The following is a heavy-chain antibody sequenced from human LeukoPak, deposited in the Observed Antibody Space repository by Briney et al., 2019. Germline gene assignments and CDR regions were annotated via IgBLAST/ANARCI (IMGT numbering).Heavy chain of an antibody. J-gene: IGHJ4*02. CDR2: ISSGSSTI. D-gene: IGHD5-12*01. CDR1: GFTFSSYS. Sequence: HPGGSLRRSCAASGFTFSSYSMNWVRQAPGKGLEWISYISSGSSTIYYADSVKGRFTISRDNAKNSLYLQMNSLRAEDTAVYYCASGSGYDWGQGTLVTVSS. V-gene: IGHV3-48*01. CDR3: ASGSGYD.